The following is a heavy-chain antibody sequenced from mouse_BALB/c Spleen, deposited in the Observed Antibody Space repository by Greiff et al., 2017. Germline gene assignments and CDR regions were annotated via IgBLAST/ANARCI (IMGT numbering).Heavy chain of an antibody. V-gene: IGHV5-4*02. CDR2: ISDGGSYT. CDR3: ARSIYYDYRFAY. D-gene: IGHD2-4*01. J-gene: IGHJ3*01. Sequence: EVQRVESGGGLVKPGGSLKLSCAASGFTFSDYYMYWVRQTPEKRLEWVATISDGGSYTYYPDSVKGRFTISRDNAKNNLYLQMSSLKSEDTAMYYCARSIYYDYRFAYWGQGTLVTVSA. CDR1: GFTFSDYY.